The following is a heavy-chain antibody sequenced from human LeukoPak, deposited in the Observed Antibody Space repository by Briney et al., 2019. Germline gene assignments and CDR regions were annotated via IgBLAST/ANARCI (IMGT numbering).Heavy chain of an antibody. V-gene: IGHV1-2*02. CDR2: INPNSGAT. D-gene: IGHD2-15*01. CDR3: ASLGCSGGNCPYYFDS. CDR1: GYIFTDYY. Sequence: ASVKVSCKASGYIFTDYYMHWVRQAPGQGLEWMGWINPNSGATDYAQKFQGRVTMTRDTSISTAYIDLSRVKSDDTAVYYCASLGCSGGNCPYYFDSWGQGTLVTVSS. J-gene: IGHJ4*02.